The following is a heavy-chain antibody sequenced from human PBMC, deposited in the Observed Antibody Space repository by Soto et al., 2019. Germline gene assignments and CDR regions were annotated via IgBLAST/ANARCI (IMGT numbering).Heavy chain of an antibody. CDR2: IDPSDSYT. Sequence: EVQLVQSGAEVKKPGESLRISCKGSGFTFTRHWISWVRQMPGGGLEWMGKIDPSDSYTNYSPSFQGHVTISADKSINTAYLQWSGLQASDTAVYYCARSLAYCTGGTCYKGYGMDVWGQGTTVIVSS. CDR3: ARSLAYCTGGTCYKGYGMDV. J-gene: IGHJ6*02. CDR1: GFTFTRHW. V-gene: IGHV5-10-1*03. D-gene: IGHD2-8*02.